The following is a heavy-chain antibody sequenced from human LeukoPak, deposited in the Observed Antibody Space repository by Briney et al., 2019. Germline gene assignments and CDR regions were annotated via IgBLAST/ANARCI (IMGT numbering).Heavy chain of an antibody. CDR2: IKQDGSEK. J-gene: IGHJ4*02. V-gene: IGHV3-7*01. CDR1: GFTFSDYY. D-gene: IGHD3-10*01. CDR3: AREGTQTRPFDY. Sequence: GGSLRLSCAASGFTFSDYYMSWVRQAPGKGLEWVANIKQDGSEKYYVDSVKGRFTISRDNAKNSLYLQMNSLRAEDTAVYYCAREGTQTRPFDYWGQGTLVTVSS.